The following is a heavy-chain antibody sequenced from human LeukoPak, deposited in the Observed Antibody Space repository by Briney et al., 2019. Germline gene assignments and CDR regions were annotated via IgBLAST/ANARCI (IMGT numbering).Heavy chain of an antibody. V-gene: IGHV4-38-2*02. CDR3: ARLYRLWYHWYFDL. D-gene: IGHD5-18*01. Sequence: KASETLSLTCTVSGYSISSGYYWGWIRQPPGKGLEWIGSIYHSGSTYYNPSLKSRVTISVDTSKNQFSLKLSSVTAADTAVYYCARLYRLWYHWYFDLWGRGTLVTVSS. CDR2: IYHSGST. CDR1: GYSISSGYY. J-gene: IGHJ2*01.